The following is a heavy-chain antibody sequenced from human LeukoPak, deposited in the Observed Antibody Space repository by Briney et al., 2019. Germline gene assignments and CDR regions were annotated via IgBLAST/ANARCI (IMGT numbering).Heavy chain of an antibody. CDR3: ARAFSGDYFRPDP. CDR2: INPNSGGT. Sequence: ASVKVSCKASGYTFTGYYMHWVRQAPGQGLKWMGRINPNSGGTNYAQKFQGRVTMTRDTSISTAYMELSRLRSDDTAVYYCARAFSGDYFRPDPWGQGTLVTVSS. D-gene: IGHD4-17*01. J-gene: IGHJ5*02. CDR1: GYTFTGYY. V-gene: IGHV1-2*06.